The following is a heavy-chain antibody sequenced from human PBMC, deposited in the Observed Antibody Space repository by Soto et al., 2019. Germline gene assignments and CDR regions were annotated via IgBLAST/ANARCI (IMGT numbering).Heavy chain of an antibody. J-gene: IGHJ4*02. CDR1: GGSISSYY. V-gene: IGHV4-59*01. D-gene: IGHD3-3*01. Sequence: PSETLSLTCTVSGGSISSYYWSWIRQPPGKGLEWIGYIYYSGRTNYNPSLKSRVTISVDTSKNQFSLKLSSVTAADTAVYYCARLSTIYYFDYWGQGTLVTVSS. CDR3: ARLSTIYYFDY. CDR2: IYYSGRT.